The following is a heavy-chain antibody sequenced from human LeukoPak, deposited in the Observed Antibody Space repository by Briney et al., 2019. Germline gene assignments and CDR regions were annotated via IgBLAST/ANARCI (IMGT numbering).Heavy chain of an antibody. V-gene: IGHV3-30-3*01. CDR3: ARMMAGRGYYYGMDA. Sequence: GGSLRLSCAASGFTFSSYAMHWVRQAPGKGLEWVAVISYDGSNKYYADSVKGRFTISRDNSKNTLYLQMNSLRAEDTAVYYCARMMAGRGYYYGMDAWGQGTTVTVSS. D-gene: IGHD5-24*01. J-gene: IGHJ6*02. CDR1: GFTFSSYA. CDR2: ISYDGSNK.